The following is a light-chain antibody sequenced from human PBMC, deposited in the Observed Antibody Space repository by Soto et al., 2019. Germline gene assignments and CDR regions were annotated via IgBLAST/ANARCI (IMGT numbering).Light chain of an antibody. CDR3: QQYGSSLWT. Sequence: EIVLTQSPGTLSLSPGERATLSCRASQSVGSDFLAWYQQKPGQAPRLLIYEASSRATGIPDRFSGGGSGTDFTLTISRLEPEDIAVYYCQQYGSSLWTFGKGTKVEIK. CDR1: QSVGSDF. CDR2: EAS. J-gene: IGKJ1*01. V-gene: IGKV3-20*01.